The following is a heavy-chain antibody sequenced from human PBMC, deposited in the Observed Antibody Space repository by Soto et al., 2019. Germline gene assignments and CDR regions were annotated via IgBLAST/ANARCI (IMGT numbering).Heavy chain of an antibody. Sequence: ETLSLTCTVSGGSVSSGSYYWSWIRQPPGKGLEWIGYIYYSGSTNYNPSLKSRVTISVDTSKNQFSLKLSSVTAADTAVYYCARANYGENYGMDVWGQGTTVTVSS. D-gene: IGHD3-10*01. V-gene: IGHV4-61*01. J-gene: IGHJ6*02. CDR3: ARANYGENYGMDV. CDR1: GGSVSSGSYY. CDR2: IYYSGST.